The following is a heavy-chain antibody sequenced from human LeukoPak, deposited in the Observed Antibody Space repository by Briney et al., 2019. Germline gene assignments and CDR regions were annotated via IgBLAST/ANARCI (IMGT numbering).Heavy chain of an antibody. CDR1: GYTFTNYA. D-gene: IGHD3-3*01. J-gene: IGHJ4*02. CDR2: INPSGGTT. CDR3: ARGAHLLAPLDY. V-gene: IGHV1-46*01. Sequence: ALVKVSCKASGYTFTNYAMNWVRQAPGQGLEWMGIINPSGGTTSYAQQFQGRVTMTRDTSTNTVYIELSSLGSEDTAVYYCARGAHLLAPLDYWGQGTLVTVSS.